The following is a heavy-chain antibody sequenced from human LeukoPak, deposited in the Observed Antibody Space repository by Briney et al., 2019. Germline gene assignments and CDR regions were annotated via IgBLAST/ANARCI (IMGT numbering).Heavy chain of an antibody. CDR1: GGSISSYY. CDR3: AGTSGVIVGATTYNWFDP. J-gene: IGHJ5*02. V-gene: IGHV4-4*07. D-gene: IGHD1-26*01. Sequence: SETLSLTCTVSGGSISSYYWSWIRQPAGKGLEWIGRIYTSGSTNYNPSLKSRVTMSVDTSKNQFSLKLSSVTAADTAVYHCAGTSGVIVGATTYNWFDPWGQGTLVTVSS. CDR2: IYTSGST.